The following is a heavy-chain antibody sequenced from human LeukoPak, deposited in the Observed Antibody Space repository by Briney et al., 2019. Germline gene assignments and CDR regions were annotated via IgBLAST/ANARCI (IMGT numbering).Heavy chain of an antibody. V-gene: IGHV3-23*01. Sequence: PGGSLRLSCAASGFTFSSYAMSWVRQAPGKGLEWVSAISGSGGSTYYADSVKGRFTISRDNSKNTLYLQMNSLRAEDTAVYYCAKDGGAYCGGDCYFGYWGQGTLVTVSS. CDR1: GFTFSSYA. J-gene: IGHJ4*02. CDR3: AKDGGAYCGGDCYFGY. D-gene: IGHD2-21*02. CDR2: ISGSGGST.